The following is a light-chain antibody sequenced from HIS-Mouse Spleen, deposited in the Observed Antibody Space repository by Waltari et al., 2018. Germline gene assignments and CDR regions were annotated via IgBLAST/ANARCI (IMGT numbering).Light chain of an antibody. CDR1: ALLKKH. V-gene: IGLV3-10*01. CDR2: EDS. Sequence: SYELPQPPSVSVSPGQTARITCSGDALLKKHAYWYQQKSGQAPVLVIYEDSKRPSGIPERFSGSSSGTMATLTISGAQVEDEADYYCYSTDSSGNHRVFGGGTKLTVL. J-gene: IGLJ2*01. CDR3: YSTDSSGNHRV.